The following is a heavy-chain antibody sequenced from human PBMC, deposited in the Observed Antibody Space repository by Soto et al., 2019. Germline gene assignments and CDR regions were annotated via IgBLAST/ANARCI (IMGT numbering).Heavy chain of an antibody. CDR2: IYYSGST. CDR3: ASAMYGDYATFDI. Sequence: QVQLQESGPGLVKPSETVSLTCTVSGGSISSYCWSWIRQPPGKGLEWIGYIYYSGSTNYNPSLKSRGTISVDTSKNQFSLKLSSVTAADTAVYYCASAMYGDYATFDIWGQGTMVTVSS. CDR1: GGSISSYC. D-gene: IGHD4-17*01. V-gene: IGHV4-59*01. J-gene: IGHJ3*02.